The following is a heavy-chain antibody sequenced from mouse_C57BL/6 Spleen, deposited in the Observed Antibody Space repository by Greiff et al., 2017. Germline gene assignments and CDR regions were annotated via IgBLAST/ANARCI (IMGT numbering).Heavy chain of an antibody. J-gene: IGHJ3*01. D-gene: IGHD2-4*01. CDR2: IYPGDGDT. V-gene: IGHV1-82*01. CDR1: GYAFSSSW. Sequence: VQLQQSGPELVKPGASVKISCKASGYAFSSSWMNWVKQRPGKGLEWMGRIYPGDGDTNYNGKFKGKATLTADKSSSTAYMQLSSLTSEDSAVYFCANYDYDAGCFAYWGQGTLVTVSA. CDR3: ANYDYDAGCFAY.